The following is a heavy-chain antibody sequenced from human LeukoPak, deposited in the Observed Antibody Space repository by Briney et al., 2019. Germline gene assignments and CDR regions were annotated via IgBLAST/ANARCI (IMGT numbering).Heavy chain of an antibody. J-gene: IGHJ4*02. CDR1: GDSFTSYA. CDR2: IYPGDSDT. CDR3: ARQEPRGYFDY. Sequence: GESPQISCKGSGDSFTSYAIGWVRQMPGKGLEWMGIIYPGDSDTRYSPSFQGQVTISVDKSINTAYLQWSSLKASDTAMYYCARQEPRGYFDYWGQGTLVTVS. D-gene: IGHD1-14*01. V-gene: IGHV5-51*01.